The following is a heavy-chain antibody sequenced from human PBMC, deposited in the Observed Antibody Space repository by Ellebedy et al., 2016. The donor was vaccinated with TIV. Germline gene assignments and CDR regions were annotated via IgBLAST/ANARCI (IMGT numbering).Heavy chain of an antibody. D-gene: IGHD5-18*01. V-gene: IGHV4-34*01. CDR3: AGTRGYGYVY. Sequence: MPSETLSLTCAVHGESFTAYYWTWVRQSPEKGLEWLGEISHSGSGKYNPSLESRLTISVDKSSNQFPLKLSYVTAADTAVYYCAGTRGYGYVYWGLGTLVTVSS. CDR1: GESFTAYY. CDR2: ISHSGSG. J-gene: IGHJ4*02.